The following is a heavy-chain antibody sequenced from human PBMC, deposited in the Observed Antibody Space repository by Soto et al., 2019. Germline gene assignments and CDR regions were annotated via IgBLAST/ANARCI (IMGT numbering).Heavy chain of an antibody. V-gene: IGHV3-11*05. CDR2: IDSSTKYT. Sequence: QVQLVESGGGLVRPEGSLRLSCEASGFTFRDYYMTWFRQAQGKGLEWLSYIDSSTKYTNYADSVKGRFTISRDNAKNSLYLQMNSLRADDTAVYYCAREYYYAMDVWGQGTMVTVSS. J-gene: IGHJ6*02. CDR3: AREYYYAMDV. CDR1: GFTFRDYY.